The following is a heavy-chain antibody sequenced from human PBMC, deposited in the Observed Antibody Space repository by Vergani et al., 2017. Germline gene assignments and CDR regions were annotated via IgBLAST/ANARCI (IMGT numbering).Heavy chain of an antibody. CDR1: GFTFSSYA. CDR3: AFHRGRVVATRLYY. V-gene: IGHV3-23*01. D-gene: IGHD6-6*01. J-gene: IGHJ4*01. Sequence: EVQLLESGGGLVQPGGSLRLSCAASGFTFSSYAMSWVRQAPGKGLEWVSAISGSDGSTYYADCVKGRFTISRDNSNNTLYVQMNSLRAEDTAVYYCAFHRGRVVATRLYYWGHGTLVTVSS. CDR2: ISGSDGST.